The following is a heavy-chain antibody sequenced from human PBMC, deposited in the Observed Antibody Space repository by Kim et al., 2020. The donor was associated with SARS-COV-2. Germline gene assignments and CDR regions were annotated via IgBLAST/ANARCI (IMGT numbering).Heavy chain of an antibody. CDR2: IYSGGST. CDR3: ARAMVRGAHKPYAFDI. CDR1: GFTVSSNY. Sequence: GGSLRLSCAASGFTVSSNYMSWVRQAPGKGLEWVSVIYSGGSTYYADSVKGRFTISRHNSKNTLYLQMNSLRAEDTAVYYCARAMVRGAHKPYAFDIWGQGTMVTVSS. J-gene: IGHJ3*02. V-gene: IGHV3-53*04. D-gene: IGHD3-10*01.